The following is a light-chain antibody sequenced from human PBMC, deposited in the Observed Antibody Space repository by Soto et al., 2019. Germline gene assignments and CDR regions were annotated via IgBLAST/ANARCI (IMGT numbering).Light chain of an antibody. J-gene: IGKJ5*01. V-gene: IGKV3-20*01. CDR2: GAS. CDR3: QKYAGSTIT. Sequence: LLTQSPGTLSLSPGERATVSCRASQIVRSRYLAWYQQKTGQAPRVVIYGASSRARGIPERFSGSGSETDLNLTISRLEPEDFALYYCQKYAGSTITFGQGTRLEIK. CDR1: QIVRSRY.